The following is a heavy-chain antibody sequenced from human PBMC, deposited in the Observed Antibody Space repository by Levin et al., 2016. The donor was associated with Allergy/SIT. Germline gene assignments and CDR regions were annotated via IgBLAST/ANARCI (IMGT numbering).Heavy chain of an antibody. D-gene: IGHD1-14*01. J-gene: IGHJ6*03. Sequence: WIRQPPGKGLEWVANINQDGSEKFHVDSVEGRFTISRDPVKNSLYLQMNSLRVEDTAMYYCARALHLTPPSNYYYYMDVWGRGTTVTVSS. CDR2: INQDGSEK. V-gene: IGHV3-7*01. CDR3: ARALHLTPPSNYYYYMDV.